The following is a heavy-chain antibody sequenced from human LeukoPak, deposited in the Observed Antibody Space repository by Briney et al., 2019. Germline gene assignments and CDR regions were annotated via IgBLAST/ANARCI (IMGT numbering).Heavy chain of an antibody. CDR2: TYYRSKWYN. Sequence: SQTLSLTSAISGESVSSTMAAWNWIRQSPSRGLEWLGRTYYRSKWYNDDAVSVKSRIDINPDTSKNQFSLQLNAVTPEDTAVYYCARAEYCGGDCYSVWFDPWGQGTLVTVSS. J-gene: IGHJ5*02. D-gene: IGHD2-21*02. V-gene: IGHV6-1*01. CDR3: ARAEYCGGDCYSVWFDP. CDR1: GESVSSTMAA.